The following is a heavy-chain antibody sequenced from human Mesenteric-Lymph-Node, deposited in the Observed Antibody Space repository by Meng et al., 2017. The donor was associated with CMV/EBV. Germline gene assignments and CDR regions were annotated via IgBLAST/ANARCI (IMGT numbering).Heavy chain of an antibody. Sequence: ASVKVSCKASGYTFTDYFIHWVRQAPGQGLEWMGWINPHSGVTNYAQKFQGRVTMTRDTSISTAYLQWSSLKASDTAIFYCARHMHGPGTDPWGHGTQVTVSS. CDR1: GYTFTDYF. CDR2: INPHSGVT. V-gene: IGHV1-2*02. CDR3: ARHMHGPGTDP. D-gene: IGHD1-26*01. J-gene: IGHJ5*02.